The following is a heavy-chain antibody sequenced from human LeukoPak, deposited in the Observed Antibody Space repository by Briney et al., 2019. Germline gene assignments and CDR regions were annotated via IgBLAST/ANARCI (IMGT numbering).Heavy chain of an antibody. V-gene: IGHV4-34*01. Sequence: ETVSHMCCLWGGPFRGFFGRWIRAPPGRGVEWFGEINHRGSTHYNPSLKSRVPISVDTHKNQFPLTLSSETAGDRGVLLCGRVECELTNGDMATIFIRRVCYFDYWGQGTLVTVSS. CDR2: INHRGST. CDR3: GRVECELTNGDMATIFIRRVCYFDY. CDR1: GGPFRGFF. J-gene: IGHJ4*02. D-gene: IGHD5-24*01.